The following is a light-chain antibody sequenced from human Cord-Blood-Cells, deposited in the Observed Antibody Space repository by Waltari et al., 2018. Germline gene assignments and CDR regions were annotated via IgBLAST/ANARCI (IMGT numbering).Light chain of an antibody. Sequence: EIAMTQSPATLSVSPGERATLSCKASQSVSSNLAWYQQKPGQAPRALIYGASTKATGIPARFSGSGSGTEFTLTISSLQSEDFAVYYCQQYNNWPPITFGQGTRLEIK. V-gene: IGKV3D-15*01. J-gene: IGKJ5*01. CDR1: QSVSSN. CDR3: QQYNNWPPIT. CDR2: GAS.